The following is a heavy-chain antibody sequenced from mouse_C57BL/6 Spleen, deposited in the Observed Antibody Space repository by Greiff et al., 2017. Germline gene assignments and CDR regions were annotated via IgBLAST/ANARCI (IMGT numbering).Heavy chain of an antibody. V-gene: IGHV1-55*01. CDR3: ARGDDPSYALDY. CDR1: GYTFTSYC. CDR2: IFPCSGSN. J-gene: IGHJ4*01. Sequence: QVQLQQPGAELVKPWASVNMSCTASGYTFTSYCLTWVMQRPGQGLVWFGDIFPCSGSNNYNAKFKSKATLTVDTSSSKAYMQLSSVTSEDSAVYYCARGDDPSYALDYWGQGTSVTVSA.